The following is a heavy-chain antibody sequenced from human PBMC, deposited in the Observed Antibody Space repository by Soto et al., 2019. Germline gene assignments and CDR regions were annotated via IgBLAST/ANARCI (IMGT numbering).Heavy chain of an antibody. CDR3: AKRSPYSSDWYSPIFDY. CDR2: ISESGGST. J-gene: IGHJ4*02. Sequence: GGSLRLSCAASGFSFSDYAMSWVRQAPGKGLEWVSVISESGGSTHYADSVRGRFTVSRDNSKNSLSLRMNSLRDEDTAVYFCAKRSPYSSDWYSPIFDYWGQGALVTVSS. CDR1: GFSFSDYA. D-gene: IGHD6-13*01. V-gene: IGHV3-23*01.